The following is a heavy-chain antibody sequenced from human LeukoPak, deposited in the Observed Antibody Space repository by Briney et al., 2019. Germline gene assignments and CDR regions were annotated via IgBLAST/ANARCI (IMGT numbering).Heavy chain of an antibody. CDR3: ARAGAAAGTPPYYYYYMDV. CDR2: INPNSGGT. CDR1: GYTFTSYD. D-gene: IGHD6-13*01. J-gene: IGHJ6*03. Sequence: ASVKVSCKASGYTFTSYDINWVRQATGQGLEWMGWINPNSGGTNSAQRFQGRVTMTRDTSISTAYMELSRLRSDDTAVYYCARAGAAAGTPPYYYYYMDVWGRGTTVTVSS. V-gene: IGHV1-2*02.